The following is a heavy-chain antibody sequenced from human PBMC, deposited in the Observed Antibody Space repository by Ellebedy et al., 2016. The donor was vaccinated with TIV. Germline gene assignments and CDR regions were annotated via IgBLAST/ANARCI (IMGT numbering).Heavy chain of an antibody. V-gene: IGHV3-15*01. CDR2: IKSKTDAGTR. CDR3: SAGTGKTDFDY. Sequence: GGSLRLSCAASGFTFTNAWVSWVRQAPGKGLEWVGRIKSKTDAGTRDFAAPVKGRFLISQDDSKSTVSLHMTSLKIEDTAVYYCSAGTGKTDFDYWGQGTLVTVSS. J-gene: IGHJ4*02. D-gene: IGHD7-27*01. CDR1: GFTFTNAW.